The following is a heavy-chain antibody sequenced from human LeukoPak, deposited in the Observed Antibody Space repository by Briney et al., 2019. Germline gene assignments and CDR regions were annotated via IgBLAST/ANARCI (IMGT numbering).Heavy chain of an antibody. CDR1: GFTFSSYA. CDR3: ARDHYERGYRYTYWDY. CDR2: ISYDGSNK. J-gene: IGHJ4*02. Sequence: PGGSLRLSCAASGFTFSSYAMHWVRQAPGKGLEWVALISYDGSNKYYADSVKGRFTISRDNSQNTLYLQMNSLRAEDTAVYYCARDHYERGYRYTYWDYWGQGTLVTVSS. V-gene: IGHV3-30*04. D-gene: IGHD5-18*01.